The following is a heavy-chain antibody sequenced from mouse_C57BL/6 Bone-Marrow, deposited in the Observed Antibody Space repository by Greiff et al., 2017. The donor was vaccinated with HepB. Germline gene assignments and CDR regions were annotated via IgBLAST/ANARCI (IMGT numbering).Heavy chain of an antibody. CDR3: VRDSNYYGTLYWYFDV. CDR1: GFTFNTYA. Sequence: EVKVVESGGGLVQPKGSLKLSCAASGFTFNTYAMHWVRQAPGKGLEWVARIRSKSSNYATYYADSVKDRFTISRDDSQSMLYLQMNNLKTEDTAMYYCVRDSNYYGTLYWYFDVWGTGTTVTVSS. CDR2: IRSKSSNYAT. D-gene: IGHD1-1*01. J-gene: IGHJ1*03. V-gene: IGHV10-3*01.